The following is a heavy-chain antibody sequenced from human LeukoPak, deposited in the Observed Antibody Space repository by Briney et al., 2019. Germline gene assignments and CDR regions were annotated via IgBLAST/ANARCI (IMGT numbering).Heavy chain of an antibody. D-gene: IGHD3-3*01. V-gene: IGHV3-9*01. J-gene: IGHJ4*02. Sequence: GGSLRLSCAASGFTFDDYAMPWVRQAPGKGLEWVSGISWNSGSIGYADSVKGRFTISRDNAKNSLYLQMNSLRAEDTALYYCAKDLSAVYDFWSGYYDYRGQGTLVTVSS. CDR2: ISWNSGSI. CDR3: AKDLSAVYDFWSGYYDY. CDR1: GFTFDDYA.